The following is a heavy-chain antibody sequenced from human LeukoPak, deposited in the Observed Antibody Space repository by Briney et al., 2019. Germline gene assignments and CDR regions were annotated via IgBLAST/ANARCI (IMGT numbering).Heavy chain of an antibody. D-gene: IGHD3-22*01. CDR3: ARDLPAYYYDSSGYGMDV. CDR2: ISSSSSTI. J-gene: IGHJ6*02. CDR1: GFTFSSYS. Sequence: TGGFLRLSCAASGFTFSSYSMNWVRQAPGKGLEWVSYISSSSSTIYYADSVKGRFTTSRDNAKNSLYLQMNSLRAEDTAVYYCARDLPAYYYDSSGYGMDVWGQGTTVTVSS. V-gene: IGHV3-48*04.